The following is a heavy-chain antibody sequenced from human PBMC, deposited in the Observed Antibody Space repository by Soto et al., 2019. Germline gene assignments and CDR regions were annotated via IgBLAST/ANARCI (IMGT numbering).Heavy chain of an antibody. V-gene: IGHV3-15*01. Sequence: VGSLRLSCAASGFTFSNAWMSWVRQAPGKGLEWVGRIKSKTDGGTTDYAAPVKGRFTISRDDSKNTLYLQMNSLKTEDTAVYYCTTDLVYDFWSGYSHYWGQGTLVTVSS. CDR1: GFTFSNAW. J-gene: IGHJ4*02. CDR2: IKSKTDGGTT. CDR3: TTDLVYDFWSGYSHY. D-gene: IGHD3-3*01.